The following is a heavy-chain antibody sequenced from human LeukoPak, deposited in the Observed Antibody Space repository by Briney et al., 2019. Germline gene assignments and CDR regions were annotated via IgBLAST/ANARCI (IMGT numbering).Heavy chain of an antibody. CDR2: ISSSGSTI. CDR3: ARAPYTIFGAMDV. D-gene: IGHD3-3*01. J-gene: IGHJ6*03. CDR1: GFTFSSYE. V-gene: IGHV3-48*03. Sequence: PGGSLRLSCAASGFTFSSYEMNWVRQAPGKGLEWVSYISSSGSTIYYADSVKGRSTISRGNAKNSLYLQMNSLRAEDTAVYYCARAPYTIFGAMDVWGKGTTVTVSS.